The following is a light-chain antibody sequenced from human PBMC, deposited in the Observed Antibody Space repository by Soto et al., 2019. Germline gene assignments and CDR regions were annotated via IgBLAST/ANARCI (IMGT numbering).Light chain of an antibody. J-gene: IGKJ1*01. CDR1: QSISSW. CDR3: QQYNYFWA. V-gene: IGKV1-5*01. CDR2: DAS. Sequence: DIQMTQSPSTLSASVGARVPITCRASQSISSWLAWYQQQPGKAPKLLIYDASNLESGVPSRFSGGGSGTEFSLTISSLQPDDFATYYCQQYNYFWAFGQGTKVDIK.